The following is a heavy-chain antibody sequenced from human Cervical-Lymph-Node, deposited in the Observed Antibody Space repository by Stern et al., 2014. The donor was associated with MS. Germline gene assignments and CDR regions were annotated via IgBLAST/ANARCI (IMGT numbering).Heavy chain of an antibody. CDR2: IIPIFGTA. Sequence: QVKLVESGAEVKKPGSSVTVSCKASGGTFSSYGITWVRQAPGQGLEWMGGIIPIFGTANYAQKFQGRVTITADESTSTAYMELSSLRSEDTAVYYCARGELKEGLVRGMDVWGQGTTVTVSS. D-gene: IGHD1-26*01. J-gene: IGHJ6*02. CDR3: ARGELKEGLVRGMDV. CDR1: GGTFSSYG. V-gene: IGHV1-69*01.